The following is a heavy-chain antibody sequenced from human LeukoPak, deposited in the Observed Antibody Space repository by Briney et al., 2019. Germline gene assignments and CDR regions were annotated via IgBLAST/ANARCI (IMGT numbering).Heavy chain of an antibody. V-gene: IGHV1-24*01. D-gene: IGHD2-15*01. CDR1: GYTLTGLS. CDR2: FDPEDGET. Sequence: ASVTVSCKVSGYTLTGLSMHWVRQAPGKGLEWMGGFDPEDGETIYAQKFQGRVTMTEDTSTDTAYMELSSLRSEDTAVYYCATARYSVVVVAAIFDYWGQGTLVTVSS. J-gene: IGHJ4*02. CDR3: ATARYSVVVVAAIFDY.